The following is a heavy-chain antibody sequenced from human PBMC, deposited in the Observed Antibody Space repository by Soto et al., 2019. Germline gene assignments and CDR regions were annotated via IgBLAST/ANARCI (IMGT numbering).Heavy chain of an antibody. CDR3: ARAKRGGLWFGELPTEGYYGMDV. CDR1: GGTFSSYA. Sequence: QVQLVQSGAEVKKPGSSVKVSCKASGGTFSSYAISWVRQAPGQGLEWMGGIIPIFGTANYAQKFQGRVTITADKSTGTAYMELSSLRSEDTAVYYCARAKRGGLWFGELPTEGYYGMDVWGQGTTVTVSS. J-gene: IGHJ6*02. D-gene: IGHD3-10*01. CDR2: IIPIFGTA. V-gene: IGHV1-69*06.